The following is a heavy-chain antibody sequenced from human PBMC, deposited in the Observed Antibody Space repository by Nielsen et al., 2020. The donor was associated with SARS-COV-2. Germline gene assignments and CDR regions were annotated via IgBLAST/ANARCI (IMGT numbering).Heavy chain of an antibody. D-gene: IGHD3-9*01. J-gene: IGHJ6*02. CDR1: GFSLSSSALC. Sequence: SGPTLVKPTQTLTLTCTFSGFSLSSSALCVSWIRQPPGKALEWLALIYWDDDKRYSPSLKSRLTITKDTSKNQVVLTMTNMDPVDTATYYCAHKQVADNGMDVWGQGTTVTVSS. CDR3: AHKQVADNGMDV. V-gene: IGHV2-5*08. CDR2: IYWDDDK.